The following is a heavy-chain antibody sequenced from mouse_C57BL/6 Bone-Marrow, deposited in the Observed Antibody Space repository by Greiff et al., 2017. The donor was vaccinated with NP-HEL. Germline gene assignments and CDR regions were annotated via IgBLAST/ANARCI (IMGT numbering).Heavy chain of an antibody. Sequence: VQLQQPGAELVKPGASVKLSCKASGYTFTSYWMQWVKQRPGQGLEWIGEIDPSDSYTNYNQKFKGKATLTVDTSSSTAYMQLSSLTSEDSAGSCCASGGRRFAYWGQGTLVTVSA. CDR2: IDPSDSYT. D-gene: IGHD3-3*01. V-gene: IGHV1-50*01. CDR1: GYTFTSYW. CDR3: ASGGRRFAY. J-gene: IGHJ3*01.